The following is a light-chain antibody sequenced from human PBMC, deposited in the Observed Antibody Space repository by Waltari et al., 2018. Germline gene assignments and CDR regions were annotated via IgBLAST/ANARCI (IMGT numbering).Light chain of an antibody. V-gene: IGLV1-51*02. CDR2: EYM. Sequence: QSVLTQPPSVSAAPGQRVTISCSGGSSNIGNHYVSWYRQFPETNPKLCVYEYMERPSGIPVRFSGSKSGTSATLDITGRQAGDEADYYCGTWDSSLSGAVFGGGTHLTVL. CDR1: SSNIGNHY. J-gene: IGLJ7*01. CDR3: GTWDSSLSGAV.